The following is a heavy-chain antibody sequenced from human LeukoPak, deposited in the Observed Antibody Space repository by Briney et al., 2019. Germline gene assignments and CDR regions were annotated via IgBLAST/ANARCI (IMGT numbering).Heavy chain of an antibody. CDR1: GFTFSSYW. J-gene: IGHJ4*02. Sequence: GGSLRLSCAASGFTFSSYWMSWVRQAPGKGLEWVANIKQDGTEKYYVGSVKGRFTISRDNAKKSPYLQMSSLRAEDTAVYYCASDRSIYSSSSGFDYWGQGTLVTVSS. D-gene: IGHD6-6*01. CDR3: ASDRSIYSSSSGFDY. CDR2: IKQDGTEK. V-gene: IGHV3-7*03.